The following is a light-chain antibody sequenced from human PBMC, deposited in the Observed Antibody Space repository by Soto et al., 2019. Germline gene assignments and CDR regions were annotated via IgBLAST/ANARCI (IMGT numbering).Light chain of an antibody. Sequence: AIPITPSPSSPSSSLGDRVTLPFRASQGIRNDLGWYQQKPGKAPKLLIYAASSLQSGVPSRFSGSGSGTDFTLTVDTLEPEDYAVYYCQQYATSPRTFGQGTKVDI. CDR1: QGIRND. CDR2: AAS. V-gene: IGKV1-6*01. J-gene: IGKJ1*01. CDR3: QQYATSPRT.